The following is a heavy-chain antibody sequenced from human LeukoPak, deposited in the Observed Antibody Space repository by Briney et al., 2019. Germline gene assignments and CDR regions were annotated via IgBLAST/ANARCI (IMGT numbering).Heavy chain of an antibody. J-gene: IGHJ6*02. Sequence: SETLSLTCTVSGGSIGSGDYYWSWTRQPPGKGLEWIGYIYYSGSTYYNPSLKSRVTISVDTSKNQFSLKLSSVTAADTAVYYCARGSYSNYKNYYYGMDVWGQGTTVTVSS. CDR3: ARGSYSNYKNYYYGMDV. CDR1: GGSIGSGDYY. D-gene: IGHD4-11*01. CDR2: IYYSGST. V-gene: IGHV4-30-4*01.